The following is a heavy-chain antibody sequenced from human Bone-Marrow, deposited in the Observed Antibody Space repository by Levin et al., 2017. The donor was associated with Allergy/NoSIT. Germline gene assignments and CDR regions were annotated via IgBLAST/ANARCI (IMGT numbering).Heavy chain of an antibody. V-gene: IGHV3-23*01. CDR2: ISGSGGST. Sequence: GGSLRLSCAASGFTFSSYAMSWVRQAPGKGLEWVSAISGSGGSTYYADSVKGRFTISRDNSKNTLYLQMNSLRAEDTAVYYCAKSHCSGGSCYGTDYWGQGTLVTVSS. D-gene: IGHD2-15*01. J-gene: IGHJ4*02. CDR3: AKSHCSGGSCYGTDY. CDR1: GFTFSSYA.